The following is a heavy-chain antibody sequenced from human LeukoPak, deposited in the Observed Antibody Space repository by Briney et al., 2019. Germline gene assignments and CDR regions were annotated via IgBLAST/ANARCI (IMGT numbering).Heavy chain of an antibody. D-gene: IGHD3-9*01. V-gene: IGHV4-31*03. Sequence: SETLSLTCTVSGGSISSGDYYWSWIRQHPGKGLEWIGYIYYSGSTYYNPSLKSRVTISVDTSKNQFSLKLSSVTAADTAVYYCARTAYDILTGKSGSFDYWGQGTLVTVFS. CDR3: ARTAYDILTGKSGSFDY. J-gene: IGHJ4*02. CDR2: IYYSGST. CDR1: GGSISSGDYY.